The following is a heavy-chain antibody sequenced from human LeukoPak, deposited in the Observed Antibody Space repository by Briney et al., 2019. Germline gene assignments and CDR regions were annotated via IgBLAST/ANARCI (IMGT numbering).Heavy chain of an antibody. CDR2: VNPNSGHT. V-gene: IGHV1-8*01. CDR1: GYTFTSYD. Sequence: ASVKVSYKASGYTFTSYDVNWVRQAPGQGLEWMGWVNPNSGHTGYAQKFQGRVTMTTNTSISTAYMELSSLRSEDTAVYYCARGAPGSYCSGGSCPYFDYWGQGTLVTVSS. D-gene: IGHD2-15*01. CDR3: ARGAPGSYCSGGSCPYFDY. J-gene: IGHJ4*02.